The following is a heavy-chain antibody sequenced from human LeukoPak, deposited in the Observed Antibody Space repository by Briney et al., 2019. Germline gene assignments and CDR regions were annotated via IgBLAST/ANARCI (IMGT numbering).Heavy chain of an antibody. CDR2: INPDGTTE. J-gene: IGHJ4*02. CDR3: AKLIREVTTYDY. CDR1: GFTFSSYG. Sequence: PGGSLRLSCAASGFTFSSYGMSWVRQAPGKGLEWVASINPDGTTEHYVDSVKGRFTVSRDNAKNSLFLQMNALRVEDTAVYHCAKLIREVTTYDYWGPGALVTVSS. D-gene: IGHD1-1*01. V-gene: IGHV3-7*01.